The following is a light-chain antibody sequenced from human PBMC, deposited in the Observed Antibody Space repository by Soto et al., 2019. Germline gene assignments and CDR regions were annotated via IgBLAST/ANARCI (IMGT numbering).Light chain of an antibody. J-gene: IGLJ2*01. V-gene: IGLV2-8*01. Sequence: QSVLTQPPSASGSAGESVTISCTGTSSDVGNYNYVSWYQQYPGKAPKLMIYDVNKRPSGVPDRFSGSKSGNTASLTVSGLQAEDEADYYCSSYAGNNGIVFCGGIKLTVL. CDR1: SSDVGNYNY. CDR3: SSYAGNNGIV. CDR2: DVN.